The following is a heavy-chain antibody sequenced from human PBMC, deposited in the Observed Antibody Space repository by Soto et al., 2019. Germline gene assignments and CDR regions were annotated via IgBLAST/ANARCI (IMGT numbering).Heavy chain of an antibody. CDR3: AKDGDFGEDGPAEYFEH. V-gene: IGHV3-23*01. CDR1: GFTFKNYA. J-gene: IGHJ1*01. CDR2: TTGSGANK. Sequence: DVNLLESGGGVVQPGESLRLSCVGSGFTFKNYAMTWVRQAPGKGLEWVSGTTGSGANKHYADSVRGRFTISRDNSKKTLYLEMKSLSDEDTAVYYCAKDGDFGEDGPAEYFEHWGQGTLVTVSS. D-gene: IGHD4-17*01.